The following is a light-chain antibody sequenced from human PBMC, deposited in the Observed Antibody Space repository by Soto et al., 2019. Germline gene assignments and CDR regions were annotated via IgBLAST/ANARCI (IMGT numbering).Light chain of an antibody. CDR2: GNS. J-gene: IGLJ2*01. Sequence: QSVLTQPPSVSGAPGQRVTISCTGSSSNIGAGYDVHWYHQLPGTAPKLLIYGNSNRPSGVPDRFSGSKSGTSASLAITGLRPEDEADYYCQSCDTSLSDVVFGGGTKVTVL. CDR1: SSNIGAGYD. V-gene: IGLV1-40*01. CDR3: QSCDTSLSDVV.